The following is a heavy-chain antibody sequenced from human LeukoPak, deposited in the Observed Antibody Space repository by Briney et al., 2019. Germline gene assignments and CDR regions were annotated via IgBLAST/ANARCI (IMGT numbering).Heavy chain of an antibody. CDR3: AGDAGYSYAT. CDR2: IKSDGSGT. CDR1: GFTFRSTW. V-gene: IGHV3-74*01. Sequence: PGGSLRLSCAASGFTFRSTWMHWVRQAPGKGLVWASHIKSDGSGTSYADSVKGRFTISRDNAKNTVYLQMNSLRVEDTAVYYCAGDAGYSYATWGQGTLVTVSS. J-gene: IGHJ4*02. D-gene: IGHD5-18*01.